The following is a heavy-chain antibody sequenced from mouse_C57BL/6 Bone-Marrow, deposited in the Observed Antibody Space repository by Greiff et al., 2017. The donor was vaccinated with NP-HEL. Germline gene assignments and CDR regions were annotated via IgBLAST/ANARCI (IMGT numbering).Heavy chain of an antibody. CDR1: GFNIKNTY. J-gene: IGHJ2*01. CDR2: IDPANGNT. D-gene: IGHD2-4*01. V-gene: IGHV14-3*01. Sequence: EVKLVESVAELVRPGASVKLSCTASGFNIKNTYMHWVKQRPEQGLEWIGRIDPANGNTKYAPKFQGKATITADTSSNTAYLQLSSLTSEDTAIYYCARPPIYYDYDEDDYWGQGTTLTVSS. CDR3: ARPPIYYDYDEDDY.